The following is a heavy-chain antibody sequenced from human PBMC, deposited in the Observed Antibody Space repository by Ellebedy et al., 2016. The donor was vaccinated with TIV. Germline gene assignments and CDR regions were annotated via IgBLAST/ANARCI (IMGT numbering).Heavy chain of an antibody. CDR1: GFTFSSYA. V-gene: IGHV3-23*01. CDR2: FGVSGAIT. D-gene: IGHD1-14*01. Sequence: PGGSLRLSCAPSGFTFSSYAMSWVRQAPGKGLEWVSGFGVSGAITYYADSVKGRFTISRDNSKNTLYLQMNGLRAEDTAMYYCARGKSGTYIHHAFDCWGQGALVTVSS. CDR3: ARGKSGTYIHHAFDC. J-gene: IGHJ4*02.